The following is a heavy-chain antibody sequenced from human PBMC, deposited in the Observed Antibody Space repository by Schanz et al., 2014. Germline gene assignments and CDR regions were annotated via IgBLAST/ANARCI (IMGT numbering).Heavy chain of an antibody. J-gene: IGHJ4*02. Sequence: VQLVESGGGVVQPGRSLRLSCATSGFTFSSYGMHWVRQAPGKGLEWVAVISYDGSHKDYADSVKGRFSISRDNSKNTLDLQMNSLRAEDTAVYYCARDKRFLEWLFDYWGQGTLVTVSS. CDR2: ISYDGSHK. CDR1: GFTFSSYG. D-gene: IGHD3-3*01. CDR3: ARDKRFLEWLFDY. V-gene: IGHV3-30*19.